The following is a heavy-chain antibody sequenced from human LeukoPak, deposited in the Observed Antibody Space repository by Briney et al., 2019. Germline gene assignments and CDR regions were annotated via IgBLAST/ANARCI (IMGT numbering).Heavy chain of an antibody. D-gene: IGHD6-13*01. J-gene: IGHJ6*02. CDR2: ISKDGSSK. V-gene: IGHV3-30-3*01. CDR1: GFTFSSYA. CDR3: ARDGGWGAAVMFSINYYYYGMDV. Sequence: GGSLRLSCAASGFTFSSYAMSWVRQAPGKGLEWVAVISKDGSSKDYADSVKGRFTISRDNFKNTVYLQMNSLRTEDTAVFYCARDGGWGAAVMFSINYYYYGMDVWGQGTTVTVSS.